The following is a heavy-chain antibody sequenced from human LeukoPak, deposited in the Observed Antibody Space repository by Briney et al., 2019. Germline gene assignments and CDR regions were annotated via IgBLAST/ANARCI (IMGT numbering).Heavy chain of an antibody. D-gene: IGHD5-12*01. J-gene: IGHJ4*02. V-gene: IGHV4-61*02. CDR3: AREPPGGVHSGCIDY. Sequence: SETLSLTCTVSGGSISSGSYYWSWIRQPAGKGLEWIGRIYTSGSTNYNPSLKSRVTISVDTSKNQFSLKLSSVTAADTAVYYCAREPPGGVHSGCIDYWGQGTLVTVSS. CDR1: GGSISSGSYY. CDR2: IYTSGST.